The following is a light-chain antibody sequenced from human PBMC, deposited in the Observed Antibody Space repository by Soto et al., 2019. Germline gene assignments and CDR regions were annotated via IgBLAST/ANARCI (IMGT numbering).Light chain of an antibody. J-gene: IGKJ2*01. CDR1: QSVSSN. CDR2: GAS. Sequence: EIVMTQSPATLSVSPGERATLSCRASQSVSSNLAWYQQKPGQAPRLLIYGASTSATGIPARFSGSGSGTEFTLTFSSLRSEDFAVYYCQQYNNWPGYTFGQGTKLEIK. CDR3: QQYNNWPGYT. V-gene: IGKV3-15*01.